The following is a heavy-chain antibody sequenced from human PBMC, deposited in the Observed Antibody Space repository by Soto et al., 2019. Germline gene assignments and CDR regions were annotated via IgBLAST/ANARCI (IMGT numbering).Heavy chain of an antibody. V-gene: IGHV3-33*01. CDR1: GFTFSSYG. CDR2: IWYDGSNK. Sequence: GSLRLSCAASGFTFSSYGMHWVRQTPGKGLEWVAVIWYDGSNKYYADSVKGRFTISRDNSKNTLYLQMNSLRAEDTAVYYCARDWRTGAFDIWGQGTMVTVS. CDR3: ARDWRTGAFDI. J-gene: IGHJ3*02.